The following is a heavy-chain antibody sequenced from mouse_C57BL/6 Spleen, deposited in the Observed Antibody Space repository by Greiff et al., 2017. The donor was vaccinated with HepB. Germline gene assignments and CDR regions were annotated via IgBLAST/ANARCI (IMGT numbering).Heavy chain of an antibody. CDR3: ARLGYSNYFDY. J-gene: IGHJ2*01. CDR2: ISGGGGNT. D-gene: IGHD2-5*01. V-gene: IGHV5-9*01. CDR1: GFTFSSYT. Sequence: EVQGVESGGGLVKPGGSLKLSCAASGFTFSSYTMSWVRQTPEKRLEWVATISGGGGNTYYPDSVKGRFTISRDNAKNTLYLQMSSLRSEDTALYYCARLGYSNYFDYWGQGTTLTVSS.